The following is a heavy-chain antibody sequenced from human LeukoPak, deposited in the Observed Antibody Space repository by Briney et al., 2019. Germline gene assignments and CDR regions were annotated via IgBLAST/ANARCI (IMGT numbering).Heavy chain of an antibody. J-gene: IGHJ3*02. CDR3: ARGLDLKDAFAI. CDR1: GYTFTIYG. D-gene: IGHD6-6*01. CDR2: ISGYNGNT. V-gene: IGHV1-18*01. Sequence: ASVEVSCKASGYTFTIYGISWVRQAPGQGLGWMGWISGYNGNTNYAQKLQDRVTMTTDTSTSTAYMELRSLRSDDTAVYYCARGLDLKDAFAIWGQGTMVTVSS.